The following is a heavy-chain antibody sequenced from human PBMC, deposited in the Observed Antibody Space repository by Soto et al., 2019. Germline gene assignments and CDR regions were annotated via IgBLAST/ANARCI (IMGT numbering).Heavy chain of an antibody. D-gene: IGHD3-10*01. V-gene: IGHV3-33*01. CDR1: GFTFSNYG. CDR2: IFDDGSNN. CDR3: ARWIGKFNFDC. J-gene: IGHJ4*02. Sequence: QVELKESGGGVVQPGRSLTLSCAASGFTFSNYGMHWVRQSPGKGLEWVAAIFDDGSNNQYADSVKGRFSISRYNSKDTLFLQMNKLRGEDTAVYYCARWIGKFNFDCCGQGTLDTGSS.